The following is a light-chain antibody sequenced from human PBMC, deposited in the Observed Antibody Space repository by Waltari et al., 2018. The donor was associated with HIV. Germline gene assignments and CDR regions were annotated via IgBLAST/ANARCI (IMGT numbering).Light chain of an antibody. CDR1: QSVLYNSNKKNL. CDR3: QQYYSTLWT. J-gene: IGKJ1*01. Sequence: DIVMTQSPDSLAVYLGERAHINCKSSQSVLYNSNKKNLLAWYQQKPGQPPKLLIYWASTRESGVPDRFSGSGSGTDFTLTISSLQAEDVAVYYCQQYYSTLWTFGQGTKVEIK. V-gene: IGKV4-1*01. CDR2: WAS.